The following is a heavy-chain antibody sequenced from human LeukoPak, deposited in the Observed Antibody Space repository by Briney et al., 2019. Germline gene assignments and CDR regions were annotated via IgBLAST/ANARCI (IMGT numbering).Heavy chain of an antibody. CDR3: ARDHKQWLVGPYYYYYMDV. Sequence: SETLSLTCSVSGASIDRGSYYWSWIRQPAGKGLEWIGRIYTSGSTNYNPSLKSRVTISVDTSKNQFSLKLSSVTAADTAVYYCARDHKQWLVGPYYYYYMDVWGKGTTVTISS. CDR2: IYTSGST. CDR1: GASIDRGSYY. V-gene: IGHV4-61*02. D-gene: IGHD6-19*01. J-gene: IGHJ6*03.